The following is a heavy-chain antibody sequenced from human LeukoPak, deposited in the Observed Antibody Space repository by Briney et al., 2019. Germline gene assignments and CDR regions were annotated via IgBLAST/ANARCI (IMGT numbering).Heavy chain of an antibody. CDR1: GFTFSSYW. V-gene: IGHV3-7*01. J-gene: IGHJ4*02. D-gene: IGHD3-22*01. CDR3: ARGGGSYYDTSGYYYLAGY. Sequence: GGSLRLSCAASGFTFSSYWMTWVRQAPGKGLEWVANIKEDGSDKNYVDSVKGRFTISRDNAKNSLHLQMNSPRAEDTAVYYCARGGGSYYDTSGYYYLAGYWGQGTLVTVSS. CDR2: IKEDGSDK.